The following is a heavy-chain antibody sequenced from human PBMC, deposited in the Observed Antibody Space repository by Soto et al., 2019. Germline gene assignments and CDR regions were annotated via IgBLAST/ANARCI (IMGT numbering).Heavy chain of an antibody. CDR3: ARLEMATIDY. CDR2: IYPGDSDT. V-gene: IGHV5-51*01. D-gene: IGHD5-12*01. CDR1: GYSFPSSW. Sequence: KVSCKASGYSFPSSWICWVRQMPGKGLEWMGIIYPGDSDTRYSPSFQGQVTISADKSISTAYLQWSSLKASDTAMYYCARLEMATIDYWGQGTLVTVSS. J-gene: IGHJ4*02.